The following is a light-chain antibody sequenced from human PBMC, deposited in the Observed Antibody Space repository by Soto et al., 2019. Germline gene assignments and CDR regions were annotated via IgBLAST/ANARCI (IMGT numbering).Light chain of an antibody. CDR2: AAS. CDR3: QQSYSLPT. V-gene: IGKV1-39*01. Sequence: DIQMTQSPSSLSASVGDRVTITCRASQSISSYLNWYQQKPGKAPKLLIYAASSLQSGVPSRFSGSGSGTDFTLTISSLQPEDFATYYCQQSYSLPTFGLGTKVDIK. J-gene: IGKJ1*01. CDR1: QSISSY.